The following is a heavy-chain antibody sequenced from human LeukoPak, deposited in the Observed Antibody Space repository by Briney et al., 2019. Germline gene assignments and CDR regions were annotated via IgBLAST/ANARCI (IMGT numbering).Heavy chain of an antibody. D-gene: IGHD3-10*01. CDR3: ARVPNYYGSGSQGLWFDP. CDR1: GFTFSSYW. CDR2: INSDGSST. V-gene: IGHV3-74*01. Sequence: TGGSLRLSCAASGFTFSSYWMHWVRQAPGKGLVWVSRINSDGSSTSYADSVKGRFTISRDNAKNTLYLQMNSLRAEDTAVYYCARVPNYYGSGSQGLWFDPWGQGTLVTVSS. J-gene: IGHJ5*02.